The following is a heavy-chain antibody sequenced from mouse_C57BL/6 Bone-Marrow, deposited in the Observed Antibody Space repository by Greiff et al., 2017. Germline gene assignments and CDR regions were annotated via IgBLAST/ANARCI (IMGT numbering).Heavy chain of an antibody. CDR2: IWTGGGT. V-gene: IGHV2-9-1*01. CDR1: GFSLTSYA. J-gene: IGHJ4*01. Sequence: VKLMESGPGLVAPSQSLSITCTVSGFSLTSYAISWVRQPPGKGLEWLGVIWTGGGTNYNSAPKSRLSISKDNSKSQVFLKMNSLQTDDTARYYCARKRGYDERDAMDYWGQGTSVTVSS. D-gene: IGHD2-2*01. CDR3: ARKRGYDERDAMDY.